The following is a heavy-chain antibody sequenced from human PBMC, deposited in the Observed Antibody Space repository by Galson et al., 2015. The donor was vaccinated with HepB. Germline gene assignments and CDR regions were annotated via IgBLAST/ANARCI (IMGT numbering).Heavy chain of an antibody. V-gene: IGHV5-51*01. D-gene: IGHD6-13*01. CDR1: GYSFTSYW. CDR2: IYPGDSDT. Sequence: QSGAEVKRPGESLKISCKGSGYSFTSYWIGWVRQMPGKGLEWMGIIYPGDSDTRYSPSFQGQVTISADKSISTAYLQWSSLKASDTAMYYCARSASPSSSWYGGLDIWGQGTMVTVSS. CDR3: ARSASPSSSWYGGLDI. J-gene: IGHJ3*02.